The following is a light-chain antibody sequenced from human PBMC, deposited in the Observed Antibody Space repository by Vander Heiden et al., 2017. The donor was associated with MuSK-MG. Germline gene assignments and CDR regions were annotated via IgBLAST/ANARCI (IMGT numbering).Light chain of an antibody. Sequence: DIQMTQSPSSLSASVGDRVTLTCRASQSITRSLNWFQQIPGKAPNLLIYAASRVQSGVPSRISGSESGTDLTLTISRLQREDFAIYYCQQADYTPWTFGQGTEVEIK. CDR3: QQADYTPWT. CDR2: AAS. J-gene: IGKJ1*01. CDR1: QSITRS. V-gene: IGKV1-39*01.